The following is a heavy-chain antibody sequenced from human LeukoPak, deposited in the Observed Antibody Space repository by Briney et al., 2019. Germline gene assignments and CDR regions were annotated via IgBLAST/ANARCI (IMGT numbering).Heavy chain of an antibody. D-gene: IGHD3-16*01. CDR2: ISDSGGNT. V-gene: IGHV3-23*01. CDR1: GFTFSSYW. J-gene: IGHJ4*02. CDR3: RGGFLGPDY. Sequence: PGGSLRLSCAASGFTFSSYWMSWVRQAPGKGLGWVSTISDSGGNTYYADSVAGRFTISRGNSRDTLYLQMNSLRADDTAVYCARGGFLGPDYWGQGTLVTVSS.